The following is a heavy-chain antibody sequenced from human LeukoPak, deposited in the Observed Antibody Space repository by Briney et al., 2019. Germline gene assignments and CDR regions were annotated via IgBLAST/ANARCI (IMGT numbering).Heavy chain of an antibody. CDR2: ISSSSSYI. D-gene: IGHD6-6*01. J-gene: IGHJ6*03. CDR1: GFTFSSYS. V-gene: IGHV3-21*03. Sequence: GGSLRLSCAASGFTFSSYSVNWRRKAPGDGVEWVSSISSSSSYIYYADSVKGRFTISRDNAKNSLYLQMNSLRAEDTAVYYCAREGTARPNYYYYYYMDVWGKGTTVTVSS. CDR3: AREGTARPNYYYYYYMDV.